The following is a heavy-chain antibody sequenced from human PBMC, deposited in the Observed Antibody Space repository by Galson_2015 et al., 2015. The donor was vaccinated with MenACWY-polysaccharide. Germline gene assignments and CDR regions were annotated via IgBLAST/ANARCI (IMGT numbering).Heavy chain of an antibody. Sequence: SLRLSCAASGFTVSSNYMSWVRQAPGKGLEWVSVIYSGGSTYYADSVKGRFTISRDNSKNTLYLQMNSLRAEDTAVYYCARAPGNLAAAGTDYWGQGTLVTVSS. CDR1: GFTVSSNY. D-gene: IGHD6-13*01. CDR2: IYSGGST. V-gene: IGHV3-66*02. CDR3: ARAPGNLAAAGTDY. J-gene: IGHJ4*02.